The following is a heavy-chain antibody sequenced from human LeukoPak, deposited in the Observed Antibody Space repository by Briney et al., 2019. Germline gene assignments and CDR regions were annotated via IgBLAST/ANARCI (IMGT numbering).Heavy chain of an antibody. D-gene: IGHD6-13*01. CDR1: GGTFSNYA. CDR2: MNPNSGNT. CDR3: ARGPWVKQQLVYWFDP. V-gene: IGHV1-8*03. J-gene: IGHJ5*02. Sequence: GASVKVSCKASGGTFSNYAINWVRQATGQGLEWMGWMNPNSGNTGYAQKFQGRVTITRNTSISTAYMELSSLRSEDTAVYYCARGPWVKQQLVYWFDPWGQGTLVTVSS.